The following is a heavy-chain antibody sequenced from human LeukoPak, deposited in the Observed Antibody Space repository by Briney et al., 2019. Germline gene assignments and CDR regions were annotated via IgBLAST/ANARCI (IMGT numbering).Heavy chain of an antibody. J-gene: IGHJ4*02. V-gene: IGHV4-39*06. Sequence: AETLSLTSTAPAVSITNRTSSCSRIRPPPGKGLQSTGNIYDRRRTYYNPSLKSRVSISVSTSKNQFTLNVSYVTPAVTTVYCCARRLTVTTFFDYWGQGTLVTVP. CDR3: ARRLTVTTFFDY. CDR1: AVSITNRTSS. D-gene: IGHD4-17*01. CDR2: IYDRRRT.